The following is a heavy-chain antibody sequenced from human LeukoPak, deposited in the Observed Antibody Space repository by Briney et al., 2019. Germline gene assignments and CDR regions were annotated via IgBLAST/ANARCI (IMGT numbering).Heavy chain of an antibody. CDR2: IGAGGDT. CDR1: GFTFGTYD. D-gene: IGHD7-27*01. J-gene: IGHJ2*01. CDR3: ARESADQLTGGYWYFDL. Sequence: PGGSLRLSCGASGFTFGTYDMHWVRQVTGKGPEWVSAIGAGGDTYYADSVKGRFTISRENAENSLWLQMNSLRVGDTAVYYCARESADQLTGGYWYFDLWGRGTLVTVSS. V-gene: IGHV3-13*04.